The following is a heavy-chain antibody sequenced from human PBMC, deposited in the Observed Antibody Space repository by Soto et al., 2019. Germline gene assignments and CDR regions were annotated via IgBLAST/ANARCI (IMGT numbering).Heavy chain of an antibody. D-gene: IGHD4-17*01. Sequence: PSETLSLTCAVSGVSVSSTNYYWGWIRQPPGRGLEWIGSVYYGGTTYYNPSLKSRVTISVDTSKNHFSLRLSSVTAADTAVYYSASPVAYGDYGRFDPWGQGTLVTVSS. CDR1: GVSVSSTNYY. CDR3: ASPVAYGDYGRFDP. CDR2: VYYGGTT. J-gene: IGHJ5*02. V-gene: IGHV4-39*02.